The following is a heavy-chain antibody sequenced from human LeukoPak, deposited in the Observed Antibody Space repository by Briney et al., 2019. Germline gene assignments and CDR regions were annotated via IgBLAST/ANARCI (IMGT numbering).Heavy chain of an antibody. CDR1: GYSISSGYY. Sequence: SETLSLTCGVSGYSISSGYYWGWIRQIPGKGMEWIGSIYHSGTTYYNPPLKSRVMISEDKFRNHVSLKLNSVTAADTAVYYCARQNGDYPDYWGQGTLVTVSS. CDR2: IYHSGTT. J-gene: IGHJ4*02. CDR3: ARQNGDYPDY. D-gene: IGHD4-17*01. V-gene: IGHV4-38-2*01.